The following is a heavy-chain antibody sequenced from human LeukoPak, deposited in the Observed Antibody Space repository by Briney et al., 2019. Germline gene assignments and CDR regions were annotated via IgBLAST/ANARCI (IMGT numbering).Heavy chain of an antibody. J-gene: IGHJ4*02. CDR1: GFTFSSYW. V-gene: IGHV3-74*01. D-gene: IGHD3-22*01. CDR2: INSYGSST. Sequence: GGSLRLSCAASGFTFSSYWMHWVRHAPGKGLVWVSRINSYGSSTSYADSVKGRFTISGDNAKNTLYLQMNSLRAEDTAVYYCARDKEDSSGFPLGYWGQGTLVTVSS. CDR3: ARDKEDSSGFPLGY.